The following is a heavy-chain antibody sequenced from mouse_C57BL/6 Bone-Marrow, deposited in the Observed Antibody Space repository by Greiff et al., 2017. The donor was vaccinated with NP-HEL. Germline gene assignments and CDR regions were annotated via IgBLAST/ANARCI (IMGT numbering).Heavy chain of an antibody. V-gene: IGHV1-64*01. D-gene: IGHD3-2*02. CDR3: ARRQLRPFDY. CDR1: GYTFTSYW. J-gene: IGHJ2*01. Sequence: QVQLQQPGAELVKPGASVKLSCKASGYTFTSYWMHWVKQRPGQGLEWIGMIHPNSGSTNYNEKFKSKATLTVDKSSSTAYMQFSSLTSEDSAVYYCARRQLRPFDYWGQGTTLTVSS. CDR2: IHPNSGST.